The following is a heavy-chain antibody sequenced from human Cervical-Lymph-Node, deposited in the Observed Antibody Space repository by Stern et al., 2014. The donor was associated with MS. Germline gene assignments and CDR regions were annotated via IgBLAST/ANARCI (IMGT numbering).Heavy chain of an antibody. Sequence: EVQLVEYGGGLVQPGGSLRLSCAASGFTFSSYAMSWVRQAPGKGLEWGSAISGSGGSTYYADSVKGRFPISRDNSKNTLYLQMNSLRAEDTAVYYCAKNMVGSGSYYDPFDYWGQGTLVTVSS. D-gene: IGHD3-10*01. CDR2: ISGSGGST. CDR3: AKNMVGSGSYYDPFDY. CDR1: GFTFSSYA. V-gene: IGHV3-23*04. J-gene: IGHJ4*02.